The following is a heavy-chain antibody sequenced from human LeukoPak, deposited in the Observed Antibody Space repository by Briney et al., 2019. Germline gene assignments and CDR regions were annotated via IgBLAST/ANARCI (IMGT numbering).Heavy chain of an antibody. Sequence: KSSETLSLTCAVYGGSFSGYYWSWIGQPPGKGLEWIGEINHSGSTNYNPSLKSRVTISVDTSKNQFSLKLSSVTAADTAVYYCASGRYYYDSSGYYSFDYWGQGTLVTVSS. CDR3: ASGRYYYDSSGYYSFDY. CDR1: GGSFSGYY. J-gene: IGHJ4*02. CDR2: INHSGST. D-gene: IGHD3-22*01. V-gene: IGHV4-34*01.